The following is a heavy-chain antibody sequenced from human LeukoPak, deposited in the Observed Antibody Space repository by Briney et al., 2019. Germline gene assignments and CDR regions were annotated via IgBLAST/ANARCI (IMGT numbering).Heavy chain of an antibody. CDR3: ARLDSSGPHSFDI. V-gene: IGHV4-31*03. D-gene: IGHD3-22*01. Sequence: PSQTLSLTCTVSGGSISSGGYYWSWIRQHPGKGLEWIGYIYYSGSTYYNPSLKSRVTISVDTSKNQFSLKLTSVTAADTAVYYCARLDSSGPHSFDIWGQGTLVIVSS. J-gene: IGHJ3*02. CDR2: IYYSGST. CDR1: GGSISSGGYY.